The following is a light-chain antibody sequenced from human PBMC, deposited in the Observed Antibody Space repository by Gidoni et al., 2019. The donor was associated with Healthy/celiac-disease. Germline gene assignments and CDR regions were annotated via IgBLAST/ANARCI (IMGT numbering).Light chain of an antibody. CDR2: DAS. Sequence: IQMTQSPSSLSASVGDRVTITCQASQDISNYLNWYQQKPGKAPKLLIYDASNLERGVTSRFSGSGSGTDFTFTISSLQPEDIATYYCQQYDNLPFTFGPGTKVEIK. J-gene: IGKJ3*01. V-gene: IGKV1-33*01. CDR1: QDISNY. CDR3: QQYDNLPFT.